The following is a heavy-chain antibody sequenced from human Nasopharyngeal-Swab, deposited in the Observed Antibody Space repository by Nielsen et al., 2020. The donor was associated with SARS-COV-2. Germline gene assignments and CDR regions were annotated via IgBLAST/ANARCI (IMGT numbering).Heavy chain of an antibody. CDR1: SYTLTELS. D-gene: IGHD1-14*01. CDR3: ATAPALPHHQSNWFDP. V-gene: IGHV1-24*01. CDR2: FDPEDAET. J-gene: IGHJ5*02. Sequence: ASVKVSCKVSSYTLTELSMHWVRQAPGKGLEWMGGFDPEDAETIYAQKFQGRVTMTEDTSTDTAYMELSSLRSEDTAVYYCATAPALPHHQSNWFDPWGQGTLVTVSS.